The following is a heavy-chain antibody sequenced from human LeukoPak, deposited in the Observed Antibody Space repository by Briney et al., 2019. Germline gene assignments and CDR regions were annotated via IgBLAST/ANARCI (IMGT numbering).Heavy chain of an antibody. CDR1: GFTFSRNA. D-gene: IGHD4-17*01. J-gene: IGHJ4*02. V-gene: IGHV3-23*01. Sequence: GGSLRLSCAASGFTFSRNAMSWVRQAPGKGLEWVSAISGPGGDTYYADSVKGRFTISRDNSKNTLYLQMNSLRAEDTAIYYCARVVDHDYGDYYLDYWGQGTLVTVSS. CDR2: ISGPGGDT. CDR3: ARVVDHDYGDYYLDY.